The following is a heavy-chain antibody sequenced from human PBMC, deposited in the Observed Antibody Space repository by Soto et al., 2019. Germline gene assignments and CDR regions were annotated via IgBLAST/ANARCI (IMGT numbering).Heavy chain of an antibody. J-gene: IGHJ6*03. CDR1: GFSLSNARMG. Sequence: QVTLKESGPVLVKPTETLTLTCTVSGFSLSNARMGVSWIRQPPGKALEWLAHIFSNDEKSYSTSLKSRLTISMDTSKSQVVLTMTNMDPVDTATYYCARIYGYYDFWSGYFSYYMDVWGKGTTVTVSS. CDR2: IFSNDEK. V-gene: IGHV2-26*01. CDR3: ARIYGYYDFWSGYFSYYMDV. D-gene: IGHD3-3*01.